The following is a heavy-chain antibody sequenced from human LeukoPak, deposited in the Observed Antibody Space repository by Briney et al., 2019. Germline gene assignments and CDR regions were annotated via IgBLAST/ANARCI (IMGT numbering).Heavy chain of an antibody. CDR3: ARLVPRYYYYMDV. Sequence: SETLSLTCTVSGYSISSGYYWGWIRQPPGKGLEWIGSIYHSGSTYYNPSLKSRVTISVDTSKNQFSLKLSSVTAADTAVYYCARLVPRYYYYMDVWGKGTTVTISS. V-gene: IGHV4-38-2*02. CDR1: GYSISSGYY. CDR2: IYHSGST. J-gene: IGHJ6*03.